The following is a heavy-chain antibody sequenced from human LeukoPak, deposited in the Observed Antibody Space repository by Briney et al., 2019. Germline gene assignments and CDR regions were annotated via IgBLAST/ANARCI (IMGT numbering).Heavy chain of an antibody. CDR2: ISSSGGST. Sequence: GGSLRLSCSASGFTFSDYAMHWVRQAPGKGLEYVSAISSSGGSTYYADSVKGRFTISRDNSKTTLYLQMSSLRADDTAVYYCVRYRGSYYGMDVWGQGTTVTVSS. V-gene: IGHV3-64D*06. J-gene: IGHJ6*02. D-gene: IGHD3-10*01. CDR3: VRYRGSYYGMDV. CDR1: GFTFSDYA.